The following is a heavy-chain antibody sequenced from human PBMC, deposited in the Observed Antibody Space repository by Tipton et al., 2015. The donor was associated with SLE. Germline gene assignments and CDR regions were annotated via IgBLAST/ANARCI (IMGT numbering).Heavy chain of an antibody. D-gene: IGHD6-19*01. CDR3: ARAAGSDYYGMDV. V-gene: IGHV4-61*08. CDR2: IYYSGST. CDR1: GGSISSGGYY. J-gene: IGHJ6*02. Sequence: LRLSCTVSGGSISSGGYYWSWIRQHPGKGLEWIGYIYYSGSTNYNPSLKSRVTISVDTSKNQFSLKLSSVTAADTAVYYCARAAGSDYYGMDVWGQGTTVTVSS.